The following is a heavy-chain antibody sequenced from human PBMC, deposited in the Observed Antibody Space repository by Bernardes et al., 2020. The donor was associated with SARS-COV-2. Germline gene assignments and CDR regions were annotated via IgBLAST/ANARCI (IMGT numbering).Heavy chain of an antibody. V-gene: IGHV3-7*03. D-gene: IGHD3-3*01. CDR2: IKGDGSQG. Sequence: GGSLRLSCAASGFTFSSYWMSWVRQAPGKGLEWVANIKGDGSQGSSVDSVRGRFAISRDNAKNLLFLQMNSLRSEDTAVYFCAGRITLFGVITGFFDRWGQGTLVTVSS. CDR3: AGRITLFGVITGFFDR. J-gene: IGHJ4*02. CDR1: GFTFSSYW.